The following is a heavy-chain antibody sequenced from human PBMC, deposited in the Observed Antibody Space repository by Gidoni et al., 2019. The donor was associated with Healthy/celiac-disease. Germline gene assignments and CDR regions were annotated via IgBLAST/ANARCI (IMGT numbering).Heavy chain of an antibody. J-gene: IGHJ4*02. V-gene: IGHV4-30-4*01. CDR2: IYYSGST. Sequence: QVQLQESGPGLVKPSQTLSLTCTVSVGSISSGDYYWSWIRQPPGKGLEWIGYIYYSGSTYYNPSLKSRVTISVDTSKNQFSLKLSSVTAADTAVYYCAREYGDILTGYHYFDYWGQGTLVTVSS. CDR3: AREYGDILTGYHYFDY. CDR1: VGSISSGDYY. D-gene: IGHD3-9*01.